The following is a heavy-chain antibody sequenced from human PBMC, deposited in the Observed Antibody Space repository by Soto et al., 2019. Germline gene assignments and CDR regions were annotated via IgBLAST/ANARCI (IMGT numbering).Heavy chain of an antibody. CDR1: GLTFRNVW. J-gene: IGHJ4*02. CDR2: IRSTADGGST. Sequence: DVELVESGGGLGKPGESLRLSCAVSGLTFRNVWMSWVRQAPGRGLEWVGRIRSTADGGSTGYAAPVTGRFIVSRDDSQDMLYLQMNSPKIEYTAVDYCATDEGDARGFYNFYYWGQGILVTVSS. D-gene: IGHD3-16*01. V-gene: IGHV3-15*07. CDR3: ATDEGDARGFYNFYY.